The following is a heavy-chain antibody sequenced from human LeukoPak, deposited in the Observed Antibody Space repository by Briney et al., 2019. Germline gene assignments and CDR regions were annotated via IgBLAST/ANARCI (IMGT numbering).Heavy chain of an antibody. CDR1: GFTFSSYG. V-gene: IGHV3-33*01. J-gene: IGHJ4*02. CDR2: IWYDGSNK. D-gene: IGHD6-13*01. Sequence: GGSLRLSCAASGFTFSSYGMHWVRQAPGKGLEWVALIWYDGSNKYYADSVKGRSTISRDNSKNTLYLQIYSLRAEDTAVYYCARRAVAGSYYFDYWGQGTLVTVSS. CDR3: ARRAVAGSYYFDY.